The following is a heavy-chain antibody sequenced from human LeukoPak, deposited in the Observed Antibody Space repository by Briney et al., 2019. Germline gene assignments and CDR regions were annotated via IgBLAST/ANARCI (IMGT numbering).Heavy chain of an antibody. J-gene: IGHJ4*02. CDR2: ISYDGSNT. V-gene: IGHV3-30*18. CDR1: GFTFSSYG. CDR3: AKPYYYGSRSYMDY. D-gene: IGHD3-10*01. Sequence: PGGSLRLSCAASGFTFSSYGTQWVRQAPDKRLEWVAVISYDGSNTYYADSVKSPFTIPRDNSKNMLYLQMNSLRAEDTAVYYCAKPYYYGSRSYMDYWGQGTLVTVSS.